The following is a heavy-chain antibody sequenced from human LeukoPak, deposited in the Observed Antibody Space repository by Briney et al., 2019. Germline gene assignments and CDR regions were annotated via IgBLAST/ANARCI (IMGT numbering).Heavy chain of an antibody. CDR2: ISGSGSTI. V-gene: IGHV3-48*04. CDR3: ARAGSHRNSGYDY. Sequence: GGSLRVSSAAPGFTFSSYIMNCVRQTPGERLGRVSYISGSGSTIYFADSVNGRFTFSRDNAKNSLYLQMDSLRVEDTAVYYCARAGSHRNSGYDYWGQGTLVTVSS. D-gene: IGHD5-12*01. CDR1: GFTFSSYI. J-gene: IGHJ4*02.